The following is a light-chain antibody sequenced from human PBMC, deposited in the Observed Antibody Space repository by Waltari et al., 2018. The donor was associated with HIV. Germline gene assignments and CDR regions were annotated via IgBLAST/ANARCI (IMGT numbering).Light chain of an antibody. Sequence: DIQMTQSPSSLSASVGDRVTITCRASQSISSYLNWYQQTPGKAPKLLIYAASNLQSGVPSRFSASGSGTDFTLTISSLQPEDFATYYCQQGYTTPHTFGQGTKLDIK. CDR1: QSISSY. CDR3: QQGYTTPHT. V-gene: IGKV1-39*01. J-gene: IGKJ2*01. CDR2: AAS.